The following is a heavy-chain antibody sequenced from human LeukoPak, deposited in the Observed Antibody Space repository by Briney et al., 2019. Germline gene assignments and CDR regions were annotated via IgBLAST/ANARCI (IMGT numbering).Heavy chain of an antibody. CDR1: GGFISSSSYY. CDR2: IFYNGNT. Sequence: SETLSLTCTVSGGFISSSSYYWGWIRQPPGKGLAWIEAIFYNGNTYYNPSLRSRVTISVDTSKNQFSLRLTSVTAADTAVYYCARKRGLFAVSFDPWGQGTLVTVSS. CDR3: ARKRGLFAVSFDP. J-gene: IGHJ5*02. V-gene: IGHV4-39*01. D-gene: IGHD1-1*01.